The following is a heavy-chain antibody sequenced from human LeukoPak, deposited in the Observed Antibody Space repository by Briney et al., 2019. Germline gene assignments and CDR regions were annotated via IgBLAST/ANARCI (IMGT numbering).Heavy chain of an antibody. CDR3: ARIGMRCAHFDY. J-gene: IGHJ4*02. D-gene: IGHD2-8*01. CDR2: IYTSGST. Sequence: PSQTLSLTCTVSGGSISSGSYYWSWIRQPAGKGLEWIGRIYTSGSTNYNPSLKSRVTISVDTSKNQFSLKLSSVTAADTAVYYCARIGMRCAHFDYWGQGTLVTVSS. V-gene: IGHV4-61*02. CDR1: GGSISSGSYY.